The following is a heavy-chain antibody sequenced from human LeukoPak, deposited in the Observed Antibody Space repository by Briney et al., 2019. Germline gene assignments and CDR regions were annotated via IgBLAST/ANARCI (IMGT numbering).Heavy chain of an antibody. J-gene: IGHJ5*02. CDR2: ISGSGGST. D-gene: IGHD6-19*01. CDR1: GFTVSSNY. Sequence: PGGSLRLSCAASGFTVSSNYMSWVRQAPGKGLEWVSAISGSGGSTYYADSVKGRFAISRDNSKNTLYLQVNSLRANDTAIYYCAKEYSSGWYHWGQGTLVTVSS. V-gene: IGHV3-23*01. CDR3: AKEYSSGWYH.